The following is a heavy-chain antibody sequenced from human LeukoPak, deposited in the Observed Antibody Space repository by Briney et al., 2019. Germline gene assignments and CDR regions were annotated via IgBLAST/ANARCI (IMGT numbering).Heavy chain of an antibody. V-gene: IGHV4-59*01. CDR2: IYYSGST. CDR1: GGSISSYY. J-gene: IGHJ4*02. D-gene: IGHD6-6*01. CDR3: ARESRVPEYFDY. Sequence: SETLSLTCAASGGSISSYYWSWIRQPPGKGLEWIGYIYYSGSTNYNPSLKSRVTISVDTSKNQFSLKLSSVTAADTAVYYCARESRVPEYFDYWGQGTLVTVSS.